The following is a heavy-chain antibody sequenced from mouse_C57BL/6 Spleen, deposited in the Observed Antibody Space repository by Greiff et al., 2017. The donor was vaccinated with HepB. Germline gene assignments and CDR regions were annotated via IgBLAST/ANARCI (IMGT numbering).Heavy chain of an antibody. J-gene: IGHJ4*01. CDR2: IWSDGST. D-gene: IGHD1-1*01. CDR3: DRQWYYGYYYAMDY. CDR1: GFSLTSYG. V-gene: IGHV2-6-1*01. Sequence: VQLQESGPGLVAPSQSLSITCTVSGFSLTSYGVHWVRQPPGKGLEWLVVIWSDGSTTYNSALKSRLSISKDNSKSQVFLKMNSLQTDDTAMYYCDRQWYYGYYYAMDYWGQGTSVTVSS.